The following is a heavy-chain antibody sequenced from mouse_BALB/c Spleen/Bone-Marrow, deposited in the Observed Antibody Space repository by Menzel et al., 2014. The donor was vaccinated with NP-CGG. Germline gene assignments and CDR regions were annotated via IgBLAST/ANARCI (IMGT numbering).Heavy chain of an antibody. J-gene: IGHJ3*01. CDR3: TRDDGGFAY. V-gene: IGHV1-69*02. CDR2: IHPSDSYT. CDR1: GYTFTSYW. Sequence: QVQLQQSGTDLVRPGASVKLSCRASGYTFTSYWINWVRQRPGQGLEWIGNIHPSDSYTNYNQKFKDKATLTVDKSSSTAYMHLSSPTSEDSAVYYCTRDDGGFAYWGQGTLVTVSA. D-gene: IGHD1-1*02.